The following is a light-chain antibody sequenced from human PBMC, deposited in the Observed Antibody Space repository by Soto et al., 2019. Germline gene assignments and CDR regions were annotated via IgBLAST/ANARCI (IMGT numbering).Light chain of an antibody. CDR2: DAS. CDR1: QSVSSY. V-gene: IGKV3-11*01. J-gene: IGKJ4*01. CDR3: QQRSDWPPFT. Sequence: IVLTQSPATLSLSPGERATLSCRASQSVSSYLGWYQQKPGQAPRLLIFDASNRATGIPARFSGSGSGTDFTLTISSLEPEAFAVYYCQQRSDWPPFTFGGGTKVEI.